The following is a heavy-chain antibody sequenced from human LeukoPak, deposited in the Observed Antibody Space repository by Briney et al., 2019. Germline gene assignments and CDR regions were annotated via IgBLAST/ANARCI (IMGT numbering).Heavy chain of an antibody. Sequence: TGGSLRLSCTASGFTFSSYSMNWARQAPGKGLEWLSSISSGSTYVYYADSVKGRFTISRDNAKNSLYLQMNSLTAEDTAVYYCARDPQRYCSSNSCLVDYWGQGTPVTVSS. CDR2: ISSGSTYV. CDR1: GFTFSSYS. D-gene: IGHD2-2*01. V-gene: IGHV3-21*01. CDR3: ARDPQRYCSSNSCLVDY. J-gene: IGHJ4*02.